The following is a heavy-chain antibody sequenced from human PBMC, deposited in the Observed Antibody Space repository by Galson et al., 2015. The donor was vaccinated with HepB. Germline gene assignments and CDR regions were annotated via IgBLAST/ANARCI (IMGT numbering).Heavy chain of an antibody. V-gene: IGHV3-23*01. Sequence: SLRLSCAASGFTFSSYAMSWVRQAPGKGLEWVSSSGNNTHYADSVKGRFTISRDNSKNTLYLQMNSLRAEDTAVYYCAKRSKSGSYYFDYWGQGTLVTVSS. J-gene: IGHJ4*02. CDR2: SGNNT. CDR3: AKRSKSGSYYFDY. CDR1: GFTFSSYA.